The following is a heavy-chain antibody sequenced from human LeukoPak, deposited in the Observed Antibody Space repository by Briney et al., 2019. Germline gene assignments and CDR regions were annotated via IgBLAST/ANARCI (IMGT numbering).Heavy chain of an antibody. CDR2: IRSNGISP. CDR3: VRAHSIHNYHYGIDV. D-gene: IGHD3-3*01. Sequence: GGSLRLSCAASGFTFSDFAMHWLRQAPGKGLEYVSTIRSNGISPYYANSVKGRFTISRDNSKNTLYLQMGSLRADDTAVYYCVRAHSIHNYHYGIDVWGHGTTVTVSS. J-gene: IGHJ6*02. CDR1: GFTFSDFA. V-gene: IGHV3-64*01.